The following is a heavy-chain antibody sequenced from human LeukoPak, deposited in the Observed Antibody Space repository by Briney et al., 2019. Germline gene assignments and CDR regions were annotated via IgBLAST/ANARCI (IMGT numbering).Heavy chain of an antibody. D-gene: IGHD1-26*01. CDR3: ARVSSPWSPRDAFDI. V-gene: IGHV6-1*01. J-gene: IGHJ3*02. Sequence: SQTLSLTCAISGDSVSSNSATWNSIRQSPSRGLEWLGRTYYKSKWYNDYAVSVKSRVTINSDTSKNQFSLQLNSVTPEDTAVYYCARVSSPWSPRDAFDIWGQGTMVTVSS. CDR2: TYYKSKWYN. CDR1: GDSVSSNSAT.